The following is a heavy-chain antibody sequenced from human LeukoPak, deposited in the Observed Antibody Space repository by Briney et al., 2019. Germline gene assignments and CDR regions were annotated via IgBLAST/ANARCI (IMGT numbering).Heavy chain of an antibody. D-gene: IGHD6-13*01. J-gene: IGHJ1*01. V-gene: IGHV3-30*02. CDR3: AKDRGIAAAGTYFQH. Sequence: GGSLRLSCAASGFTFSSYGMHWVRQAPGKGLEWVAFIRYDGSNKYYADSVKGRFTISRDNSKNTLYLQMNSLGAEDTAVYYCAKDRGIAAAGTYFQHGGQGTLVTVSP. CDR1: GFTFSSYG. CDR2: IRYDGSNK.